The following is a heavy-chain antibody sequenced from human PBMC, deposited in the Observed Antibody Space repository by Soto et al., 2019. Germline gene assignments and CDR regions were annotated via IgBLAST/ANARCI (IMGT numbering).Heavy chain of an antibody. J-gene: IGHJ6*03. V-gene: IGHV3-21*01. Sequence: EVQLVESGGGLAKPGGSLQLSCASSGFTFSSYTMNWVRQAPGKELEWVSSVSTSSTYIFYADSVQGRFTISRDNAKNSLYLQMHSLRVEDTAVYYCARMRGTSRGMDVWGTGTTVTVSS. D-gene: IGHD1-7*01. CDR2: VSTSSTYI. CDR3: ARMRGTSRGMDV. CDR1: GFTFSSYT.